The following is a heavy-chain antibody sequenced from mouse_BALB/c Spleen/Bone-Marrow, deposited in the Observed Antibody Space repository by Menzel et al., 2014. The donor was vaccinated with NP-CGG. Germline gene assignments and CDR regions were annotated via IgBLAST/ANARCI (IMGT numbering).Heavy chain of an antibody. CDR2: ISNGGGST. CDR3: ARHDGYRTWFAY. V-gene: IGHV5-12*02. D-gene: IGHD2-3*01. J-gene: IGHJ3*01. CDR1: GFTFSDYY. Sequence: EVMLVESGGGLVLPGGSLKLSCATSGFTFSDYYMYWVRQTPEKRLEWVAYISNGGGSTYYPDTVKGRFTISRDNAKNTLYLQMSRLKSEDTAMYYCARHDGYRTWFAYWGQGTLVTVSA.